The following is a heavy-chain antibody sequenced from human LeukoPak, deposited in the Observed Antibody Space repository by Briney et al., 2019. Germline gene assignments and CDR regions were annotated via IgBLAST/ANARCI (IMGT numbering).Heavy chain of an antibody. Sequence: GRSLRLSCAASGFTFSSYGMHWVRQAPGKGLEWVADIWYDGSNKYYADSVKGRFTISRDNSKNTLYLQMNSLRAEDTAVYYCARDPAAGYSSYYFDYWGQGTLVTVSS. CDR1: GFTFSSYG. J-gene: IGHJ4*02. D-gene: IGHD6-13*01. V-gene: IGHV3-33*01. CDR3: ARDPAAGYSSYYFDY. CDR2: IWYDGSNK.